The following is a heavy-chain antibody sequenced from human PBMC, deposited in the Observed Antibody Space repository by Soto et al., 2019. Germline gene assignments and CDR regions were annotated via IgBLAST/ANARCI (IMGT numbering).Heavy chain of an antibody. CDR2: ITGSGDSA. CDR1: GFTFRTYA. J-gene: IGHJ4*02. CDR3: TKDYGAVADF. V-gene: IGHV3-23*01. Sequence: EVQLLESGGGLVQPGESLRLSCAASGFTFRTYAMSWVRQAPGKGLEWVAAITGSGDSAYYAASVKGRFTISRDNSKNTLFVEMNSLRADDTAISYCTKDYGAVADFWGQGTLITVSS. D-gene: IGHD6-19*01.